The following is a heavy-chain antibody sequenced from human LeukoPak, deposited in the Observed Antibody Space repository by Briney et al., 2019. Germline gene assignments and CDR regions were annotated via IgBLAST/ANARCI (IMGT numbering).Heavy chain of an antibody. CDR3: ARDYSNHGYLDY. J-gene: IGHJ4*02. Sequence: GGSLRLSCAASGFTFSTYAMHWVRQAPGKGLQYVSAISSHGGSTYYANSVKGRFTISRDNSENTVYLQMGSLRAEDMAVYYCARDYSNHGYLDYWGQGILVSVSS. CDR1: GFTFSTYA. D-gene: IGHD4-11*01. CDR2: ISSHGGST. V-gene: IGHV3-64*01.